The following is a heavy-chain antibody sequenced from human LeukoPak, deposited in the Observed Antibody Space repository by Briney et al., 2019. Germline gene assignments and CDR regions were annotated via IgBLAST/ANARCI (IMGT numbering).Heavy chain of an antibody. CDR2: ITSDGTNE. CDR3: ARSNGWYLDY. CDR1: GFTFRAYI. V-gene: IGHV3-30-3*01. J-gene: IGHJ4*02. D-gene: IGHD6-19*01. Sequence: GGSLRLSCAASGFTFRAYIMHWARQAPGKGLEWVAVITSDGTNEYYADAVKGRFTISRDNSKTTLYLHMNSLRVEDTAVYYCARSNGWYLDYWGQGTLVTVSS.